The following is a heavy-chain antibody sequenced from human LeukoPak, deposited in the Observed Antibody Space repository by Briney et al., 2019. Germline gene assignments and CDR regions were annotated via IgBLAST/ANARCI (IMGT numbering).Heavy chain of an antibody. CDR1: GFTFSSYS. V-gene: IGHV3-21*01. J-gene: IGHJ4*02. D-gene: IGHD3-10*01. Sequence: GGSLRLSCAASGFTFSSYSMNWVRQAPGKGLEWVSSISSSSSYIYYADSVKGRFTISRDNAKNSLYLQMNSLRAEDTAVYYCARNMVRGVITAYYWGQGTLVTVSS. CDR2: ISSSSSYI. CDR3: ARNMVRGVITAYY.